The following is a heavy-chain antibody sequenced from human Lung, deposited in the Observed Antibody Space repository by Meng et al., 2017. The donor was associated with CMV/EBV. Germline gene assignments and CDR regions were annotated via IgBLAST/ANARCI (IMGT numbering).Heavy chain of an antibody. CDR1: GDTITNHIW. CDR3: LRRSGGSV. J-gene: IGHJ1*01. V-gene: IGHV4-4*02. D-gene: IGHD3-10*01. CDR2: IPHRGSS. Sequence: QGHSRASGPGLVQPSATLSLLCASSGDTITNHIWWAWVRQRRGKGLEWIGEIPHRGSSAYNPSLKSRVSMSIDKSKNQFSLKLTSVTAADTAVYHCLRRSGGSVWGQGTLVTVSS.